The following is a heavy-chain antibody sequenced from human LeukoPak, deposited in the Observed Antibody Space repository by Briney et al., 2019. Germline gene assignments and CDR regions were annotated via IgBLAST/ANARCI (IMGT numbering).Heavy chain of an antibody. CDR1: GFTFRSYE. CDR2: ISSSGSTI. D-gene: IGHD6-6*01. CDR3: ARDLEYTTSSGDY. V-gene: IGHV3-48*03. J-gene: IGHJ4*02. Sequence: GGSLRLSCAASGFTFRSYEMNWVRQAPGKGLEWASYISSSGSTIFYADSVKGRFTISRDNAKNSLYLQMNNLRAEDTAVYYCARDLEYTTSSGDYWGQGTLVIVSS.